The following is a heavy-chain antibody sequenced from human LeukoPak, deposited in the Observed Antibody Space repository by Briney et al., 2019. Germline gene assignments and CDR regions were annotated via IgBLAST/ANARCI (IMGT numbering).Heavy chain of an antibody. CDR2: ISGSGGST. Sequence: GGSLRLSCAASGFTFSSYAMSWVRQAPGKGLEWVSAISGSGGSTYYADSGKGRFTIPRDNSKNTLYLQMNSLRAEDTAVYYCANRYYYDSSGYYTHDYWGQGTLVTVSS. V-gene: IGHV3-23*01. CDR1: GFTFSSYA. CDR3: ANRYYYDSSGYYTHDY. J-gene: IGHJ4*02. D-gene: IGHD3-22*01.